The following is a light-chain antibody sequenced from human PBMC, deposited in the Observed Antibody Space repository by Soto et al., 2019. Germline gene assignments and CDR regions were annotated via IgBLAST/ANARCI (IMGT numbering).Light chain of an antibody. V-gene: IGKV1-12*01. CDR2: AAS. CDR1: QDISRW. CDR3: QQANSFPRT. J-gene: IGKJ2*01. Sequence: DIQVTQSPSSVSASVGDRVTITCRASQDISRWLAWYQQKPGKAPKLLIYAASSLQSGVPSRFSGGGSGTDFTHIISSLQPEDIATYYCQQANSFPRTFGQGTKLEIK.